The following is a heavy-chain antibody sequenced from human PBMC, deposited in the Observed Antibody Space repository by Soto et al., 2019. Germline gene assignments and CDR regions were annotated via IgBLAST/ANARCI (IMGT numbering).Heavy chain of an antibody. CDR2: IKQDGSEK. CDR1: GFTFSSYW. J-gene: IGHJ4*02. CDR3: ARALAIAAGPDYFDY. V-gene: IGHV3-7*01. D-gene: IGHD6-6*01. Sequence: GGSLRLSCAASGFTFSSYWMSWVRQAPGKGLEWVANIKQDGSEKYYVDSVKGRFTISRDNAKNSLYLQMNSLRAEDTAVDYCARALAIAAGPDYFDYWGQGTLVTVSS.